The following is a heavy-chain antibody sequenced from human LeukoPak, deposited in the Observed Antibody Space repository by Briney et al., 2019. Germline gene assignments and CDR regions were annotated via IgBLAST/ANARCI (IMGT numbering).Heavy chain of an antibody. D-gene: IGHD6-19*01. CDR3: AKGGRRIAVAGPIDY. V-gene: IGHV3-23*01. Sequence: GGSLRLSRAASGFTFSSYAMSWVRQAPGKGLEWVSAISGSGGSTYYADSVKGRFTISRDNSKNTLYLQMNSLRAEDTAVYYCAKGGRRIAVAGPIDYWGQGTLVTVSS. CDR2: ISGSGGST. CDR1: GFTFSSYA. J-gene: IGHJ4*02.